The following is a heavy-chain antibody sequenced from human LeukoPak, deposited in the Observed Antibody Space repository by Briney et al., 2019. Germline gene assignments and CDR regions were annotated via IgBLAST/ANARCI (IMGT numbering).Heavy chain of an antibody. J-gene: IGHJ4*02. CDR2: ISSSSSYT. CDR3: ARGVAAAGTRARKTYYFDY. D-gene: IGHD6-13*01. CDR1: GFTFSDYY. Sequence: GGSLRLSCAASGFTFSDYYMSWIRQAPGKGLEGVSYISSSSSYTNYADSVKGRFTISRDNAKNSLYLQMNSLRAEDTAVYYCARGVAAAGTRARKTYYFDYWGQGTLVTVSS. V-gene: IGHV3-11*06.